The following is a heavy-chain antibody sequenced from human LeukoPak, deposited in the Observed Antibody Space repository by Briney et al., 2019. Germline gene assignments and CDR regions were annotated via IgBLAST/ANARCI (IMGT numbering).Heavy chain of an antibody. Sequence: SETLSLTCTVSGVSITSSSFYWGWIRQPPGKGLESFVNIYYSGITYYNSYLKGRLTISVDTSQCQFSLRLTSVTAADTALYYCTRGSYDVLTGFSTLGEYWGQGALVTVSS. CDR1: GVSITSSSFY. CDR3: TRGSYDVLTGFSTLGEY. J-gene: IGHJ4*02. CDR2: IYYSGIT. D-gene: IGHD3-9*01. V-gene: IGHV4-39*01.